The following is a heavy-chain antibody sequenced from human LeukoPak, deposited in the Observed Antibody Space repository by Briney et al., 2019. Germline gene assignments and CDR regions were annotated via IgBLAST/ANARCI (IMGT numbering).Heavy chain of an antibody. CDR2: IRSKAYGGTT. Sequence: GGSLRLSCTASGFTFGDYAMSWLRQAPGKGLEWVGFIRSKAYGGTTEYAASVKGRFTISRDDSKNTLYLQMNSLKTEDTAVYYCTARYCRSTSCYGEYFQRWGQGTLVTVSS. D-gene: IGHD2-2*01. CDR1: GFTFGDYA. J-gene: IGHJ1*01. V-gene: IGHV3-49*03. CDR3: TARYCRSTSCYGEYFQR.